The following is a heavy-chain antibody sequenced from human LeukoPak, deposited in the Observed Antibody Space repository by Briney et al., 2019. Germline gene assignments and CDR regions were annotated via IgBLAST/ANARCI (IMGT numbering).Heavy chain of an antibody. D-gene: IGHD3-22*01. CDR1: GYTFTIYY. CDR3: ARDFLYDSSGYYYPSRGAFDI. V-gene: IGHV1-46*01. CDR2: INPSGGST. J-gene: IGHJ3*02. Sequence: ASVTVSFKASGYTFTIYYMHWVRQAPGQGGEWMGMINPSGGSTSYAQKFQGRVTMTRDMSTSTVYMELSSLRSEDTAVYYCARDFLYDSSGYYYPSRGAFDIWGQGTMVTVSS.